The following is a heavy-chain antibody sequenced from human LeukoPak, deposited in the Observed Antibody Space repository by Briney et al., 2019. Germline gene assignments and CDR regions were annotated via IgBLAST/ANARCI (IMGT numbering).Heavy chain of an antibody. J-gene: IGHJ6*02. V-gene: IGHV1-2*02. CDR2: INPNSGGT. CDR1: GYTFTGYY. CDR3: ARDPGGRYCSSTSCPSYYYYGMDV. D-gene: IGHD2-2*01. Sequence: ASVKFSCKASGYTFTGYYMHWVRQAPGQGLEWMGWINPNSGGTNYAQKFQGRVTMTRDTSISTAYMELSRLRSDDTAVYYCARDPGGRYCSSTSCPSYYYYGMDVWGQGTTVTVSS.